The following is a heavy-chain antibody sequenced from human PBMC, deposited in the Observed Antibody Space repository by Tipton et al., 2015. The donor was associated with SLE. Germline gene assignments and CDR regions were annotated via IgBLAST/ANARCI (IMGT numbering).Heavy chain of an antibody. CDR1: GGSIVSNSHY. D-gene: IGHD5-24*01. J-gene: IGHJ5*02. Sequence: VKPSETLSLTCTVSGGSIVSNSHYWAWVRRPPGKGLEWMGSVSSTGGAYYNPSLKSRLTTSVDTSKDQFSLRLTSVTAADTAIYYCARHGRIEMATVKGLFDPWGQGTLAIVSS. CDR2: VSSTGGA. CDR3: ARHGRIEMATVKGLFDP. V-gene: IGHV4-39*07.